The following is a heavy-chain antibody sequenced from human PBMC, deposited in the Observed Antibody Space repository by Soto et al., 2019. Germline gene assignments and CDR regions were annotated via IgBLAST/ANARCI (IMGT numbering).Heavy chain of an antibody. J-gene: IGHJ3*02. V-gene: IGHV1-69*13. CDR2: IIPIFGTA. Sequence: SVKVSCKASGGTFSSYAISWVRQAPGQGLEWMGGIIPIFGTANYAQRFQGRVTITADESTSTAYMELSSLRSEDTAVYYCARDQRPHPERRADAFDIWGQGTMVTVSS. CDR1: GGTFSSYA. CDR3: ARDQRPHPERRADAFDI.